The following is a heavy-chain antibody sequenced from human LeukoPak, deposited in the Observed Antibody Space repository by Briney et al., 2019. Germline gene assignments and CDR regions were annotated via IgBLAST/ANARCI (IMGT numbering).Heavy chain of an antibody. D-gene: IGHD2-2*01. J-gene: IGHJ4*02. CDR2: ISYDGSNK. CDR3: ARGHCSSTSCYLFDY. Sequence: GGSLRLSCAASGFIFSNYGMNWVRQAPGKGLEWVAVISYDGSNKYYADSVKGRFTISRDNSKNTLYLQMNSLRAEDTAVYYCARGHCSSTSCYLFDYWGQGTLVTVSS. V-gene: IGHV3-30*03. CDR1: GFIFSNYG.